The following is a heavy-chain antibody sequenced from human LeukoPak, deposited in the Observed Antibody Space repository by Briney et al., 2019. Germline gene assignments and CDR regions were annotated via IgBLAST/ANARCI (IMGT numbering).Heavy chain of an antibody. J-gene: IGHJ4*02. V-gene: IGHV3-48*03. D-gene: IGHD1-26*01. Sequence: GGSLRLSCAASGFTFSTYAVNWVRQAPGKGLEWVSFINTVGNIIYYRDSVKGRFTISRDNAKNSLYLRMDSLRAEDTAVYYCATDSGPTSLADIDYWGQGVLVTVSS. CDR2: INTVGNII. CDR1: GFTFSTYA. CDR3: ATDSGPTSLADIDY.